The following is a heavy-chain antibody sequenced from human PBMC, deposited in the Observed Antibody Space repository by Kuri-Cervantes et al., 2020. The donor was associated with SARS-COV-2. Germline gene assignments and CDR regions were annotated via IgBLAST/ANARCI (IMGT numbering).Heavy chain of an antibody. V-gene: IGHV3-30*04. J-gene: IGHJ4*02. Sequence: GGSLRLSCAASGFTFSDSAMNWVRQAPGKGLEWVAVISYDGSNKYYADSVKGRFTISRDNSKNTLYLQMNSLRAEDTAVYYCARDQDYYDSNDYFDYWGQGTLVTVSS. CDR1: GFTFSDSA. CDR2: ISYDGSNK. CDR3: ARDQDYYDSNDYFDY. D-gene: IGHD3-22*01.